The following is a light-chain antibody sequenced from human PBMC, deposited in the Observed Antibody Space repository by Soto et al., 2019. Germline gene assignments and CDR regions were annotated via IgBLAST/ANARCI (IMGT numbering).Light chain of an antibody. CDR2: GAT. CDR1: QDIRSN. Sequence: EIVMTQSPATLSVSPGERATLSCRSSQDIRSNLAWYQQRPGQPPRLLIYGATSRATGVPARFSGSGSGTEFTLSISSLQSEDSAVYFWQQYDAPVTFGQGTKLEIK. CDR3: QQYDAPVT. V-gene: IGKV3-15*01. J-gene: IGKJ2*01.